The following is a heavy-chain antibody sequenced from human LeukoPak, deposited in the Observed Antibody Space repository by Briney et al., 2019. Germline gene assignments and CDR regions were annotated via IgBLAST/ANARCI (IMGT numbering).Heavy chain of an antibody. CDR1: GFTLSNYG. J-gene: IGHJ4*02. CDR3: AKRGVVIRVILVGFHKEAYYFDS. CDR2: ISGSGGRT. V-gene: IGHV3-23*01. D-gene: IGHD3-22*01. Sequence: GGSLRLSCAVSGFTLSNYGMSWVRQAPGKGLEWVAGISGSGGRTNYADSVKGRFTISRDDPKNTLYLQMNSLRVEDTAVYFCAKRGVVIRVILVGFHKEAYYFDSWGQGALVTVSS.